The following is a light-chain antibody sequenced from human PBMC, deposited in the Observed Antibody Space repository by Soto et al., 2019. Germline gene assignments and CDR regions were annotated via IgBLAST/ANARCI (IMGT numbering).Light chain of an antibody. CDR1: QSVSSN. CDR3: QQYNNWPPWT. CDR2: GAS. J-gene: IGKJ1*01. Sequence: IVMTQSPATLSVSPGERATLSCRASQSVSSNLAWYQQKPGQAPRLLIYGASTMATGIPARFSGSGSGTEFTLTISRLQSDDFAVYDCQQYNNWPPWTFGQGTKVEIK. V-gene: IGKV3-15*01.